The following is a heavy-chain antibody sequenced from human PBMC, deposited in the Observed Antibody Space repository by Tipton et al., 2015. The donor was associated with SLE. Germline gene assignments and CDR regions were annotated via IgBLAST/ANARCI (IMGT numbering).Heavy chain of an antibody. J-gene: IGHJ4*02. CDR3: ASVFDLTYYDPSDHS. CDR1: GDSVSSNSAA. Sequence: GLVKPSQTLSLTCGISGDSVSSNSAAWNWIRQSPSRGLEWLGRTYYRSKWYNDYAISVKSRITINPDTSRNHFSLHLNSVTPEDTAVYYCASVFDLTYYDPSDHSWGRGTLVTVSS. D-gene: IGHD3-22*01. V-gene: IGHV6-1*01. CDR2: TYYRSKWYN.